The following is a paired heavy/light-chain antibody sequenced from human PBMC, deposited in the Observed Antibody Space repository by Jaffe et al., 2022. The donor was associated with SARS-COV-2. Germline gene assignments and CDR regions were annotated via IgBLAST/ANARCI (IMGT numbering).Heavy chain of an antibody. CDR1: GFTFDDYT. J-gene: IGHJ6*02. Sequence: EVQLVESGGVVVQPGGSLRLSCAASGFTFDDYTMHWVRQAPGKGLEWVSLISWDGGSTYYADSVKGRFTISRDNSKNSLYLQMNSLRTEDTALYYCAKDRRRRGPGYYGMDVWGQGTTVTVSS. V-gene: IGHV3-43*01. D-gene: IGHD3-10*01. CDR3: AKDRRRRGPGYYGMDV. CDR2: ISWDGGST.
Light chain of an antibody. CDR1: SSDVGSYNL. J-gene: IGLJ1*01. Sequence: QSALTQPASVSGSPGQSITISCTGTSSDVGSYNLVSWYQQHPGKAPKLMIYEGSKRPSGVSNRFSGSKSGNTASLTISGLQAEDEADYYCCSYAGSSTFYVFGTGTKVTVL. CDR2: EGS. CDR3: CSYAGSSTFYV. V-gene: IGLV2-23*01.